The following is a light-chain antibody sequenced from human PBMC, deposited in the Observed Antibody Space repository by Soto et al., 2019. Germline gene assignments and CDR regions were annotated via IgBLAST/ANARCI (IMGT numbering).Light chain of an antibody. V-gene: IGKV1-5*03. CDR2: KTS. Sequence: DIPMTQSPSTLSASVGDRVTITCRASQSISVWLAWYQQKPGKAPNLLIYKTSSLETGVPSRFSGSGSGTEFTLTISSLQPDDVATYYCQQYNDYSWTFGQGTKVEIK. J-gene: IGKJ1*01. CDR1: QSISVW. CDR3: QQYNDYSWT.